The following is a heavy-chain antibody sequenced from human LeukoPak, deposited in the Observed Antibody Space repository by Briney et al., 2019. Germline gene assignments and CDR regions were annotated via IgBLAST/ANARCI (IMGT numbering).Heavy chain of an antibody. CDR3: AKDRYSYAFEYSDS. J-gene: IGHJ4*02. Sequence: GGSLRLSCAASGFTFSSYWMSWVRQAPGKGLEWVANIKQDGSEKYYVDSVKGRFTISRDNSKNTLSLQVSSLRTEDTAVYYCAKDRYSYAFEYSDSWGQGTLVTVSS. CDR2: IKQDGSEK. D-gene: IGHD5-18*01. CDR1: GFTFSSYW. V-gene: IGHV3-7*01.